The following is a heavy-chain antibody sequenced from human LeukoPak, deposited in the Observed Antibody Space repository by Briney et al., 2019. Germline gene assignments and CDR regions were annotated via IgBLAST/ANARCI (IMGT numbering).Heavy chain of an antibody. CDR1: GGSISSSSYY. Sequence: KPSETLSLTCTVSGGSISSSSYYWGWIRQPPGKGLEWIGSIYYSGSTYYNLSLKSRVTISVDTSKNQFSLKLSSVTAADTAVYYCARGSRGAFDIWGQGTMVTVSS. CDR3: ARGSRGAFDI. V-gene: IGHV4-39*07. J-gene: IGHJ3*02. CDR2: IYYSGST.